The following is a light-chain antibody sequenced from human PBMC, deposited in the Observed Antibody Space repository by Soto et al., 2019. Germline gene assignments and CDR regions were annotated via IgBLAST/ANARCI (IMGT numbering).Light chain of an antibody. V-gene: IGLV1-47*01. Sequence: QSVLTQPPSVSAAPGQKVTISCSGSNSNIRKNYVSWYQQLPGTAPKLLIYRNNQRPSGVPDRFSGSKSGTSASLAISGLRSEDEADYYCAAWDDSLSVPFGTGTKVTVL. CDR2: RNN. CDR1: NSNIRKNY. J-gene: IGLJ1*01. CDR3: AAWDDSLSVP.